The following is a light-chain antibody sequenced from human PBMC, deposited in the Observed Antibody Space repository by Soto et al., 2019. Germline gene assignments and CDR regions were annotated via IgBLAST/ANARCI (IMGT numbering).Light chain of an antibody. CDR2: DAS. Sequence: DIQMTQSPSTLSASVGDRVTITCRASQSISSWLAWYQQKPGKAPKLLIYDASSLESGVPSRFSGSGSGTEFTLTISSLQPDDFATYYCQQYNSYSPLTFGGGTRWISN. CDR3: QQYNSYSPLT. V-gene: IGKV1-5*01. CDR1: QSISSW. J-gene: IGKJ4*01.